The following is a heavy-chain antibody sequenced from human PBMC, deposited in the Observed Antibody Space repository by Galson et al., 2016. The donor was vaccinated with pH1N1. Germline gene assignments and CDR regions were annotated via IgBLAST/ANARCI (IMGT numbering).Heavy chain of an antibody. CDR2: IYFSGST. D-gene: IGHD6-13*01. CDR3: ARGRAKGGAGAVSSPYYFDF. CDR1: SGSVSGANYY. Sequence: TLSLTCTVSSGSVSGANYYWTWIRPSAGKGLEWIGRIYFSGSTSYNPSLRGRVSIPVDTSKTQFSLDLTSVTAADTAVYYCARGRAKGGAGAVSSPYYFDFLGPGTRVTVSS. V-gene: IGHV4-61*02. J-gene: IGHJ4*02.